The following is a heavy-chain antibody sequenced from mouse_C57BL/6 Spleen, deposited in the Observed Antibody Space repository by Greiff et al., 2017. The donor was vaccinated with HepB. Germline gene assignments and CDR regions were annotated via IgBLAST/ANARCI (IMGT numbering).Heavy chain of an antibody. CDR1: GFNIKDDY. J-gene: IGHJ2*01. Sequence: EVQLQQSGAELVRPGASVKLSCTASGFNIKDDYMHWVKQRPEQGLEWIGWIDPENGDTEYASKFQGKATITADTSSNTVYLQLSSLTSEDTAVYYCTTSGSSFDYWGQGTTLTVSS. CDR3: TTSGSSFDY. CDR2: IDPENGDT. V-gene: IGHV14-4*01. D-gene: IGHD1-1*01.